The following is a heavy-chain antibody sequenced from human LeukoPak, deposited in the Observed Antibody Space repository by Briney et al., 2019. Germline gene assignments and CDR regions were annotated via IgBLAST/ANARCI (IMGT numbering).Heavy chain of an antibody. CDR1: GFTFSSYW. V-gene: IGHV3-74*01. D-gene: IGHD3-3*01. Sequence: PGGSLRLSCAASGFTFSSYWMHWVRQAPGKGLVWVSRINSDGSSTSYADSVKGRFTISRDDAKNTLYLQMNSLRAEDTAVYYCARDSSDSVFGVVIVPTNMDVWGKGITVTVSS. CDR2: INSDGSST. CDR3: ARDSSDSVFGVVIVPTNMDV. J-gene: IGHJ6*03.